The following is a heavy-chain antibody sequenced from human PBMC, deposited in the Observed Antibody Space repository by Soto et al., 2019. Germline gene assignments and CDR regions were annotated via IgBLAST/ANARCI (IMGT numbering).Heavy chain of an antibody. D-gene: IGHD6-19*01. Sequence: GGSLRLSCAASGFTFSSYAMHWVRQAPGKGLEWVAVISYDGSNKYYADSVKGRFTISRDNSKNTLYLQMNSLRAEDTAVYYCARDPGGWYFDYWGQGTLVTVSS. CDR3: ARDPGGWYFDY. CDR2: ISYDGSNK. J-gene: IGHJ4*02. CDR1: GFTFSSYA. V-gene: IGHV3-30*04.